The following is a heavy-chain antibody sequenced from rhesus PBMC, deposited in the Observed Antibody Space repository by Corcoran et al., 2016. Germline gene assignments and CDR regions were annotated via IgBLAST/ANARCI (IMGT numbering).Heavy chain of an antibody. V-gene: IGHV3-136*01. Sequence: VQLQESGPGLVKPSETLSLTCAVSGGSISSSNWWSWIRQPPGKGLEWVSFFSYTGKTIHYADSVKGRFTISRDNAKNSLSLQMGSLRAEDTAVYYCTRAVVVFTAMGGYFDYWGQGVLVTVSS. J-gene: IGHJ4*01. CDR1: GGSISSSNW. D-gene: IGHD2-27*01. CDR2: FSYTGKTI. CDR3: TRAVVVFTAMGGYFDY.